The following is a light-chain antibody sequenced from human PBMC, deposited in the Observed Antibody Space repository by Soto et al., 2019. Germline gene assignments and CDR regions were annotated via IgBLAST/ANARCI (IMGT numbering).Light chain of an antibody. CDR3: QQSYSAPST. J-gene: IGKJ1*01. V-gene: IGKV3-20*01. Sequence: VLTQYPSTLSLSPGNKANVSCRARQTVRSNYLAWYQQKPGQAPRLLIYAASTRATGFPDRFSGSGAGTDFTLTISSLQPEDFATYYCQQSYSAPSTFGQGTKLDIK. CDR1: QTVRSNY. CDR2: AAS.